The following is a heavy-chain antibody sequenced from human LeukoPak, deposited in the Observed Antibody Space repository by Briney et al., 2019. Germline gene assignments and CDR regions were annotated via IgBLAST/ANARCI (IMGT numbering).Heavy chain of an antibody. Sequence: GGSLRLSCAVSGFIFSNYGMHWVRQAPGKGLEWVAFIRSDGSEKNYAGSVNGRFTISRDNAKNTLYVQMNSLRADDTAVYYCAKHDSSSVYWGQGTLVTVSS. J-gene: IGHJ4*02. CDR2: IRSDGSEK. V-gene: IGHV3-30*02. CDR3: AKHDSSSVY. D-gene: IGHD3-22*01. CDR1: GFIFSNYG.